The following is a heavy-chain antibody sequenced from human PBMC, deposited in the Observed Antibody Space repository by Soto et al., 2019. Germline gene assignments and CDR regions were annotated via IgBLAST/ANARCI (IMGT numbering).Heavy chain of an antibody. V-gene: IGHV3-30-3*01. CDR2: ISYDGSNK. CDR1: GFTFSSYA. CDR3: ARVSHGGPYYPYYYGMDV. J-gene: IGHJ6*02. Sequence: GGSLRLSCAASGFTFSSYAMHWVRQAPGKGLEWVAVISYDGSNKYYADSVKGRFTISRDNSKNTLYLQMNSLRAEDTAVYYCARVSHGGPYYPYYYGMDVWGQGTTVTVSS. D-gene: IGHD1-26*01.